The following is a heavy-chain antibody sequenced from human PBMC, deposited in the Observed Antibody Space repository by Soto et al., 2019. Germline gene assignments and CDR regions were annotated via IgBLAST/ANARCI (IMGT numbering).Heavy chain of an antibody. Sequence: QVQLVQSGAEMKKPGASVKLSCKTSGINYNTYAIHWVRQAPGQGLEWMGWINAGNGDTRYSQNFQGRVTITRATSASTVYMDLDSLKSEDTGVYYCARAISGYVTWGQGTLVTVSS. CDR1: GINYNTYA. CDR2: INAGNGDT. J-gene: IGHJ4*02. D-gene: IGHD5-12*01. CDR3: ARAISGYVT. V-gene: IGHV1-3*01.